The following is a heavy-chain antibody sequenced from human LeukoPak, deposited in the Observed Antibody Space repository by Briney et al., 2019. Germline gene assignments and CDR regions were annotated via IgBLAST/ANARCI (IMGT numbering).Heavy chain of an antibody. CDR2: IYSGGST. J-gene: IGHJ4*02. V-gene: IGHV3-53*01. Sequence: GGSLRLSCAASGFTVSSNYMSWVRQAPGKGLEWVSIIYSGGSTYSADSVKGRFTISRDNGKSSLYLQMNSLRAEDTALYYCATSYDMGWLIGYWGQGTLVTVSS. CDR1: GFTVSSNY. CDR3: ATSYDMGWLIGY. D-gene: IGHD3/OR15-3a*01.